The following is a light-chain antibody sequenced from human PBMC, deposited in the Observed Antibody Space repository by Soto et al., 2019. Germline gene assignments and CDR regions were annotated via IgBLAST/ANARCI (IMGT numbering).Light chain of an antibody. CDR1: QSVSSN. J-gene: IGKJ4*01. V-gene: IGKV3-15*01. CDR3: QQYNKFPSLT. Sequence: EIVMTQSPATLSVSPGEGATLSCRASQSVSSNLAWYQQKPGQAPRLLIYGASTRATGIPARFSGSGSGTEFTLTIGSLQSADFAVYYCQQYNKFPSLTFGGGTKVEIK. CDR2: GAS.